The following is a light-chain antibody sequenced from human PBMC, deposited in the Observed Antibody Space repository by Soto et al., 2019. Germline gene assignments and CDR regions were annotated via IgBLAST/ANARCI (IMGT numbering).Light chain of an antibody. CDR1: QTISSW. CDR3: QHYNSYSEA. V-gene: IGKV1-5*03. Sequence: DIQMTQSPSTLSGSVGDRVTTTCRASQTISSWLAWYQQKPGKAPKLLIYKASTLKSGVPSRFSGSGSGTEFTLTINSLQPDDFATYYCQHYNSYSEAFGQGTKVDIK. J-gene: IGKJ1*01. CDR2: KAS.